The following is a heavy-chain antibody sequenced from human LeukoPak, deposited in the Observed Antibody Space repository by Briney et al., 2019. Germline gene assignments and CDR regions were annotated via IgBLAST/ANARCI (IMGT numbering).Heavy chain of an antibody. CDR1: GGSISSYY. Sequence: SETLSLTCTVSGGSISSYYWSWIRQPPGKGLEWIGEINHSGSTNYNPSLKSRVTISVDTSKNQFSLKLSSVTAADTAVYYCARGLRWKKAGYIPVLSHYYMDVWGKGTTVTVSS. V-gene: IGHV4-34*01. CDR2: INHSGST. J-gene: IGHJ6*03. D-gene: IGHD4-23*01. CDR3: ARGLRWKKAGYIPVLSHYYMDV.